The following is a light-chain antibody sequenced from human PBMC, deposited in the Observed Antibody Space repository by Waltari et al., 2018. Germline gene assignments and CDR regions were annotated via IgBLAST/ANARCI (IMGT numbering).Light chain of an antibody. CDR3: CTYATSNTWV. CDR2: EVI. CDR1: SNDVGSYYL. Sequence: QSALTQPASVSGFPGQSITIPCTGTSNDVGSYYLVSWYQQYPGKTPKLVIYEVIERPSGDSHRYSASKSGNTASPTITGLQAETESAYYSCTYATSNTWVFGGETKQTVL. J-gene: IGLJ3*02. V-gene: IGLV2-23*02.